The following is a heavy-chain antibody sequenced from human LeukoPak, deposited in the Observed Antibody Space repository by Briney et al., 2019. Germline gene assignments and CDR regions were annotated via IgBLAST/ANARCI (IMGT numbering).Heavy chain of an antibody. V-gene: IGHV1-3*03. CDR3: ARVSPMFRGLYSWNVFDL. D-gene: IGHD3-10*01. CDR2: INGGNGDT. CDR1: GYTFTSYG. J-gene: IGHJ3*01. Sequence: ASVKVSCKASGYTFTSYGISWVRQAPGQGLEWMGWINGGNGDTKYSQDFQGRVTFSRDTSSTTAYMELNSLRFEDMAVYYCARVSPMFRGLYSWNVFDLWGQGTMVTVSS.